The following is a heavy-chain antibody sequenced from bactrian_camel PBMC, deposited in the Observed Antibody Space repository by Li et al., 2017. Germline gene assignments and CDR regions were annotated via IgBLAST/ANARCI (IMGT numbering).Heavy chain of an antibody. V-gene: IGHV3S31*01. CDR2: INSGGGST. Sequence: QLVESGGGLVQPGGSLRLSCAASGFTFSSYAMSWARQAPGKELEWVSGINSGGGSTYYLDSVKGRFTISRDNAKNTLYLQMNSLKPEDTAMYYCAARPVAMWDRRLRCGRLERDFGYWGQGTQVTVS. D-gene: IGHD2*01. CDR1: GFTFSSYA. J-gene: IGHJ6*01. CDR3: AARPVAMWDRRLRCGRLERDFGY.